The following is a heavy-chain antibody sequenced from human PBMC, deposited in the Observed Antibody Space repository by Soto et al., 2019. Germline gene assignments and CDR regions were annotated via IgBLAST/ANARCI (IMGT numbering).Heavy chain of an antibody. V-gene: IGHV3-7*01. CDR1: GFTFSTYW. CDR2: IKQDGSGE. J-gene: IGHJ6*02. Sequence: LRLSCAASGFTFSTYWMSWVRQAPGKGLEWVGNIKQDGSGENYVDSVKGRFTISRDNANHPLYPQMNSLRAEDTAVYYCARDRGPPRYLYYGMDVWGQGTTVTVSS. D-gene: IGHD3-10*01. CDR3: ARDRGPPRYLYYGMDV.